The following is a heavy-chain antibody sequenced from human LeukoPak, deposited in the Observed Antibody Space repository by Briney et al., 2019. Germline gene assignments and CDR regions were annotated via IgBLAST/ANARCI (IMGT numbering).Heavy chain of an antibody. D-gene: IGHD3-9*01. Sequence: PGGSLRLSCAASGFTFSDYYMSWVRQAPGKGLDWVSAISGSGGSTYHADSVKGRFTISRDNSKNTLYLQMNSLRAEDTAVYYCAKCILTGYYKGYMDVWGKGTTVTISS. CDR3: AKCILTGYYKGYMDV. J-gene: IGHJ6*03. V-gene: IGHV3-23*01. CDR2: ISGSGGST. CDR1: GFTFSDYY.